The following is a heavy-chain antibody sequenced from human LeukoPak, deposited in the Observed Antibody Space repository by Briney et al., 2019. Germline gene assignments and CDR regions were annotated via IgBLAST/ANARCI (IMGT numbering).Heavy chain of an antibody. CDR1: GGSISSHY. CDR3: AREVAQYYFDY. Sequence: SETLSLTCTVSGGSISSHYWSWIRQPPGKGLEWFGYIYYSGSTNYNPSLKSRVTISVDTSKNQFSLKLSSVTAADTAVYYCAREVAQYYFDYWGQGTLVTVSS. CDR2: IYYSGST. V-gene: IGHV4-59*11. D-gene: IGHD2-15*01. J-gene: IGHJ4*02.